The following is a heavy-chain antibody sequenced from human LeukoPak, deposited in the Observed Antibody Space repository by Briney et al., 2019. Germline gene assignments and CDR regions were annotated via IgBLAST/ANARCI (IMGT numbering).Heavy chain of an antibody. D-gene: IGHD3-22*01. CDR3: AREIFPRYYYDSSGTFDY. CDR1: GYTFTSYG. CDR2: ISAYNGNT. J-gene: IGHJ4*02. V-gene: IGHV1-18*01. Sequence: ASVKVSCKASGYTFTSYGISWVRQAPGQGLEWMGWISAYNGNTNYAQKLQGRVTMTTDTSTSTAYMELRSLRSDDTAVYYCAREIFPRYYYDSSGTFDYWGQGTLVTVSS.